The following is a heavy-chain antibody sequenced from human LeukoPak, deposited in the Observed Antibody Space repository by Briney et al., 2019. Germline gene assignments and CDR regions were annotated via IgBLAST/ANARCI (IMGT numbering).Heavy chain of an antibody. D-gene: IGHD5-24*01. CDR2: IYYSGST. Sequence: SETLSLTCTVSGGSISSSSYYWSWIRQPPGKGLEWIGYIYYSGSTNYNPSLKSRVTISVDTSKNQFSLKLSSVTAADTAVYYCAREGDGYNALDYWGQGTLVTVSS. J-gene: IGHJ4*02. CDR3: AREGDGYNALDY. CDR1: GGSISSSSYY. V-gene: IGHV4-61*01.